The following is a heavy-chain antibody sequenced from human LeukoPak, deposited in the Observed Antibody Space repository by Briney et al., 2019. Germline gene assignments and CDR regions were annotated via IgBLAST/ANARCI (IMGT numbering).Heavy chain of an antibody. CDR2: ISYTGGT. Sequence: TSETLSLTCTVSGGSVSSYYWSWIRQPPGKGLEWIGCISYTGGTNYTHSLKSRVTISLDTSKNQFSLKLNSVTAADTALYYCAGSGGFTSPQNYWGQGTLVTV. J-gene: IGHJ4*02. V-gene: IGHV4-59*02. CDR3: AGSGGFTSPQNY. CDR1: GGSVSSYY. D-gene: IGHD3-16*01.